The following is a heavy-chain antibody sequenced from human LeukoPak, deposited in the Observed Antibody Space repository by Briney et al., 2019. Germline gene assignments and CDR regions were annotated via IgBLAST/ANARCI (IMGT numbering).Heavy chain of an antibody. CDR2: ISGSGGST. CDR1: GGSFSGYY. V-gene: IGHV3-23*01. CDR3: AKVGLTYGDLYYFDY. Sequence: ETLSLTCAVYGGSFSGYYWSWVRQAPGKGLEWVSAISGSGGSTYYADSVKGRFTISRDNSKNTLYLQMNSLRAEDTAVYYCAKVGLTYGDLYYFDYWGQGTLVTVSS. D-gene: IGHD4-17*01. J-gene: IGHJ4*02.